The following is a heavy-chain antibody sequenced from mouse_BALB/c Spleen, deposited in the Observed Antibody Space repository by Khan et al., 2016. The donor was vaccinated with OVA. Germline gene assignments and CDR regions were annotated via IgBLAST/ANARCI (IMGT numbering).Heavy chain of an antibody. CDR2: INPDNAGT. V-gene: IGHV1S136*01. J-gene: IGHJ3*01. Sequence: VQLKESGPELVEPGASVKMSCKASGYTFTNYVIHWVKQKPGQGLEWIGYINPDNAGTRYNEKFKVKATLTSDISSNSAYMELLSLTSEDSAVYYCAREASSWDFSFPYWGQGTLVTVSA. CDR3: AREASSWDFSFPY. D-gene: IGHD4-1*01. CDR1: GYTFTNYV.